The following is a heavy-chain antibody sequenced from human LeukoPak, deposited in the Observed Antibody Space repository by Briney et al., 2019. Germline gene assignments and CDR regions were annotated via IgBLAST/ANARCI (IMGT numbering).Heavy chain of an antibody. CDR3: AGKPRDGYNDGRFDF. D-gene: IGHD5-24*01. Sequence: GGSLRLSCAASGFTFSSYEMNWVRQAPGRGLEWVSYISTTGRTTYYADSVQGRFTMFRDSAKNSVFLQVNSLRADDTAVYYCAGKPRDGYNDGRFDFWGQGTLVTVSS. CDR2: ISTTGRTT. V-gene: IGHV3-48*03. CDR1: GFTFSSYE. J-gene: IGHJ4*02.